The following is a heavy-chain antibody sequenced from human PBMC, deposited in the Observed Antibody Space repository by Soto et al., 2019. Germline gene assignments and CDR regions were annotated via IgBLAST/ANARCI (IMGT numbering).Heavy chain of an antibody. D-gene: IGHD3-10*01. J-gene: IGHJ5*02. CDR2: IYPGDSDT. V-gene: IGHV5-51*01. CDR1: GYSFTSYW. CDR3: ARRPYYGSGSYWIYNWFDP. Sequence: GESLKISCKGSGYSFTSYWIGWVRQMPGKGLEWMGIIYPGDSDTRYSPSFQGQVTISADKSISTAYLQWSSLKASDTAMYYCARRPYYGSGSYWIYNWFDPWGQGTLVTVSS.